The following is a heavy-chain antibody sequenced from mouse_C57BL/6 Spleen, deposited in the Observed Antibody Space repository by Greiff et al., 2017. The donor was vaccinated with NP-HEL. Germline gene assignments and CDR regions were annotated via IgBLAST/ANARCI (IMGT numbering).Heavy chain of an antibody. V-gene: IGHV3-6*01. CDR1: GYSITSGYY. CDR2: ISYDGSN. D-gene: IGHD1-1*01. J-gene: IGHJ1*03. Sequence: EVQLVESGPGLVKPSQSLSLTCSVTGYSITSGYYWNWIRQFPGNKLEWMGYISYDGSNNYNPSLKNRISITRDTSKNQFFLKLNSVTTEDTATYYCARRGIYYYTWGTGTTVTVSS. CDR3: ARRGIYYYT.